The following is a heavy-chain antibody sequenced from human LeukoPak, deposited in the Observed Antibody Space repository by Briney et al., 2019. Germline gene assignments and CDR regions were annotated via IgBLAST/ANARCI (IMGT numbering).Heavy chain of an antibody. CDR2: INPNSGGT. Sequence: ASVKVSCKASGYTFTGYYMHWVRQAPGQGLEWMGWINPNSGGTNYAQKFQGRVTMTRDTSISTAYMELSRLRSDDTAVYYCARGPYYYDSSGYDPRQYYFDYWGQGTLVTVSS. CDR3: ARGPYYYDSSGYDPRQYYFDY. CDR1: GYTFTGYY. J-gene: IGHJ4*02. V-gene: IGHV1-2*02. D-gene: IGHD3-22*01.